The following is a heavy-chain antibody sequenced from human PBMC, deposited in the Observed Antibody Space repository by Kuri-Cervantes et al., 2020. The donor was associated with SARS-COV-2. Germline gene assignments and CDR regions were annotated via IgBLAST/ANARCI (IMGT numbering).Heavy chain of an antibody. CDR2: ISAYNGNT. D-gene: IGHD3-3*01. Sequence: ASVQVSCKTSGGTFHKYVINWVRQAPGQGLEWMGWISAYNGNTNYAQKLQGRVTMTTDTSTSTAYMELRSLRSDGTAVYYCARDVLRFLEWLDYYYYYGMDVWGQGTTVTVSS. J-gene: IGHJ6*02. V-gene: IGHV1-18*01. CDR1: GGTFHKYV. CDR3: ARDVLRFLEWLDYYYYYGMDV.